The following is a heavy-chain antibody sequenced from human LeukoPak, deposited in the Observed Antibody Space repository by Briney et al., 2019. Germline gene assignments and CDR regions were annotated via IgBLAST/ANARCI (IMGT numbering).Heavy chain of an antibody. V-gene: IGHV3-30-3*01. J-gene: IGHJ4*02. CDR3: ASLGGWY. CDR1: GFTFSSYA. CDR2: ISYDGSNK. D-gene: IGHD6-19*01. Sequence: GGSLRLSCAASGFTFSSYAMHWVCQAPGKGLEWVAVISYDGSNKYYADSVKGRFTISRDNSKNTLYLQMNSLRAADTAVYYCASLGGWYGGQGTLVTVSS.